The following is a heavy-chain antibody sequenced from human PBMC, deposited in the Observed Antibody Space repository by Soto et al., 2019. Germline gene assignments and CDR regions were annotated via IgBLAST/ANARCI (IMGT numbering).Heavy chain of an antibody. V-gene: IGHV4-39*01. J-gene: IGHJ6*02. D-gene: IGHD7-27*01. Sequence: PSETLSLTCTVSGGSISSSSYYWGWIRQPPGKGLEWIGSIYYSGSTYYNPSLKSRVTISVDTSKNQFSLKLSSVTAADTAVYYCARHRLPGDLYYSYGMDVWGQGTTVTVSS. CDR3: ARHRLPGDLYYSYGMDV. CDR2: IYYSGST. CDR1: GGSISSSSYY.